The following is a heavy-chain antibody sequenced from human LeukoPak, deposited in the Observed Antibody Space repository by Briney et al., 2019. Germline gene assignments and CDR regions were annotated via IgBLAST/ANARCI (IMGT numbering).Heavy chain of an antibody. J-gene: IGHJ6*02. D-gene: IGHD3-16*01. CDR3: AREAFDGMDV. Sequence: GGSLRLSCAASGFTFSRYAMNWVRQAPGKGLEWVSYINTDSSDIHYADSVKGRFTISRDNARNTLYLQLSSLRAEDSAVYYCAREAFDGMDVWGQGTTVTVSS. CDR1: GFTFSRYA. V-gene: IGHV3-21*05. CDR2: INTDSSDI.